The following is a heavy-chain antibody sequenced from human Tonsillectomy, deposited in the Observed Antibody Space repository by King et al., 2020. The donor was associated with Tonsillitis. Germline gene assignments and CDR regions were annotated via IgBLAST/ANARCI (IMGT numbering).Heavy chain of an antibody. J-gene: IGHJ4*02. CDR1: GYNFTSYW. Sequence: QLVQSGAEVKKTGESLKISCKGSGYNFTSYWIGWVRQMPGKGLKWLGIIDPSDSDTRYSPSFQGQVTISADKSISTAYLRWSSLKASDTAMYYCARSVTIFGESDYWGQGTLVTVSS. V-gene: IGHV5-51*01. D-gene: IGHD3-3*01. CDR2: IDPSDSDT. CDR3: ARSVTIFGESDY.